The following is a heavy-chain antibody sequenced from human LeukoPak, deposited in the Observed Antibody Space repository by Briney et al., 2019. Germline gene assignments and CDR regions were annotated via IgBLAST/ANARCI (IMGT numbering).Heavy chain of an antibody. J-gene: IGHJ4*02. Sequence: SETLSLTCTVSGGSISSYYWSWIRQPAGKGLEWIGRIYARGNTNYNPSLKSRVTMSIDTSKNQFSLKLTSVTAADTAVYYCARTPIYYFDNSGYYNWGQGTLVTVSS. D-gene: IGHD3-22*01. CDR1: GGSISSYY. CDR2: IYARGNT. V-gene: IGHV4-4*07. CDR3: ARTPIYYFDNSGYYN.